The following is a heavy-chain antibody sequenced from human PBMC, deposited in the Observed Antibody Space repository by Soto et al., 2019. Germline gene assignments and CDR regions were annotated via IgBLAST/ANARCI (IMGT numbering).Heavy chain of an antibody. Sequence: QVQLVQSGAEVKKPGSSVKVSCKASGGTFSSYAISWVRQAPGQGLEWTGGIIPIFGTANYAQKFQGRVTITADESTSTAYMELSSLRSEDTAVYYCARVFYDYVWGSYRYSFDYWGQGTLVTVSS. V-gene: IGHV1-69*01. D-gene: IGHD3-16*02. CDR1: GGTFSSYA. CDR2: IIPIFGTA. CDR3: ARVFYDYVWGSYRYSFDY. J-gene: IGHJ4*02.